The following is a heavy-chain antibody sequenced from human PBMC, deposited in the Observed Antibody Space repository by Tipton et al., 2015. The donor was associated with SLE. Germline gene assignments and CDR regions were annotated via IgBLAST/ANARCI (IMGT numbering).Heavy chain of an antibody. CDR2: IHYSGGT. D-gene: IGHD4-17*01. CDR3: ARSPVTATDWYFDL. Sequence: TLSLTCTVSGDSISSYYWNWIRQAPGKGLEWLGYIHYSGGTYYNPSLESRVTVLLDTSKNQFSLILNSVTSADTAFYYCARSPVTATDWYFDLWGRGTLVTVSS. V-gene: IGHV4-59*01. CDR1: GDSISSYY. J-gene: IGHJ2*01.